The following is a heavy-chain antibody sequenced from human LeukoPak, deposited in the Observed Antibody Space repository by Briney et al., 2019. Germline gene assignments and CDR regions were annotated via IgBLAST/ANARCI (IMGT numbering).Heavy chain of an antibody. CDR2: MNPNSGNT. CDR1: GYTFTSYD. V-gene: IGHV1-8*01. J-gene: IGHJ4*02. D-gene: IGHD3-22*01. Sequence: ASVKVSCKASGYTFTSYDINWVRQATGQGLEWMGWMNPNSGNTGYAQKFQGRVTMTRNTSISTAYMELSSLRSEDTAVYYCARGESYDSSGYYYQGYWGQGTLVTVPS. CDR3: ARGESYDSSGYYYQGY.